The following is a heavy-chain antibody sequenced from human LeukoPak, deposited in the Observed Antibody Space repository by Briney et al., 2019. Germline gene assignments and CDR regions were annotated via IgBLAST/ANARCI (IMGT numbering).Heavy chain of an antibody. CDR2: IYYTGNT. CDR1: GGSINSYY. J-gene: IGHJ2*01. D-gene: IGHD4-23*01. CDR3: ARSPDYVGNEVWYFSL. V-gene: IGHV4-59*08. Sequence: SETLSLTCTVSGGSINSYYWSWIRQPPGKGLEWIGYIYYTGNTHYNPSLKSRVTISVDTSKNQFSLKLSSVTAADTAVYYCARSPDYVGNEVWYFSLWGRGTLVTVSS.